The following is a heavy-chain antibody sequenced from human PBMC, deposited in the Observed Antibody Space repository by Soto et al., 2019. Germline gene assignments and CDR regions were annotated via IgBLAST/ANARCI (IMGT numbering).Heavy chain of an antibody. J-gene: IGHJ6*02. CDR2: ISSSSSYI. CDR1: GFTFSSYS. Sequence: SGGSLRLSCAASGFTFSSYSMNWVRQAPGKGLEWVSSISSSSSYIYYADSVKGRFTISRDNAKNSLYLQMNSLRAEDTAVYYCARDPHYYYYGMDVWGQGTTVTVSS. CDR3: ARDPHYYYYGMDV. V-gene: IGHV3-21*01.